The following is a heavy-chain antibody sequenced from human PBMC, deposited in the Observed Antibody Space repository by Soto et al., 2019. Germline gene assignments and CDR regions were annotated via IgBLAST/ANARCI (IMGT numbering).Heavy chain of an antibody. J-gene: IGHJ6*02. D-gene: IGHD3-9*01. CDR1: GGSFRNYG. CDR3: ARARDYDLLTAREYALDV. CDR2: IMPFFGTA. V-gene: IGHV1-69*13. Sequence: SVKVSCKVSGGSFRNYGITWVRQAPGQGLEWMGGIMPFFGTATYAQKFQGRVTISADELTSTASLELSSLSSDDTAIYFCARARDYDLLTAREYALDVWGQGTTVTVSS.